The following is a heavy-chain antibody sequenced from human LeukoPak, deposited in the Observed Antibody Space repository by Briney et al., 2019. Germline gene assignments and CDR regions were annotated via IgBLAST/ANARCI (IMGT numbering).Heavy chain of an antibody. D-gene: IGHD3-10*01. Sequence: PSETLSLTCTVSGGSISSSSYYWSWIRQPAGKGLEWIGRIYTSGSTNYNPSLKSRVTTSVDTSKNQFSLKLSSVTAADTAVYYCASTPRFGEIDYWGQGTLVTVSS. CDR2: IYTSGST. J-gene: IGHJ4*02. CDR1: GGSISSSSYY. CDR3: ASTPRFGEIDY. V-gene: IGHV4-61*02.